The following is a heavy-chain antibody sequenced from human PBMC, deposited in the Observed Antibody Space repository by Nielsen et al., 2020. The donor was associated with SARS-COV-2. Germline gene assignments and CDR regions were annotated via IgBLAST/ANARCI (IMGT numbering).Heavy chain of an antibody. CDR1: GFTFSSYA. Sequence: GESLKISCAASGFTFSSYAMSWVRQAPGKGLEWVSAISGSGGSTYYADSVKGRFTISRDNSKNTLYLQMNSLRAEDTDVYYCASPTELRYYFDYWGQGTLVTVSS. V-gene: IGHV3-23*01. J-gene: IGHJ4*02. CDR3: ASPTELRYYFDY. D-gene: IGHD1-7*01. CDR2: ISGSGGST.